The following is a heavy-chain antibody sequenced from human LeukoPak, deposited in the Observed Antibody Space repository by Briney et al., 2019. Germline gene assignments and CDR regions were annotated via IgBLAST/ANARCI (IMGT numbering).Heavy chain of an antibody. CDR2: IKEDGTET. D-gene: IGHD5-24*01. CDR1: GFTFSSNW. CDR3: AKEGRSLQTY. Sequence: GGSLRLSCAASGFTFSSNWMSWVRLAPGKGLEWVANIKEDGTETYYVDSVKGRFTISRDNANNSLYLQMNSLRVEDTAVYYCAKEGRSLQTYWGQGTLVTVSS. J-gene: IGHJ4*02. V-gene: IGHV3-7*03.